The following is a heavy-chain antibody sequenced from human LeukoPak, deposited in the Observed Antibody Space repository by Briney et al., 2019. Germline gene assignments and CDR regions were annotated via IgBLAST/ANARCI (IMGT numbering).Heavy chain of an antibody. CDR3: ARDXKRLRGGSYGANNYYYYGMDV. V-gene: IGHV4-59*01. CDR1: GGSISTYY. CDR2: XXXXXXX. Sequence: PSETLSLTCTVAGGSISTYYWTWXRQPPGKGLEXXXXXXXXXXXXXNPSLKKRVTISVDTSRKEFSLKLSSVTAAATAVHYCARDXKRLRGGSYGANNYYYYGMDVWGQGTTVTVSS. D-gene: IGHD5-18*01. J-gene: IGHJ6*02.